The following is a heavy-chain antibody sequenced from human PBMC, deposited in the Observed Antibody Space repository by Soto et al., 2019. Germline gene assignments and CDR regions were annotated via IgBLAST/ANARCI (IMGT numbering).Heavy chain of an antibody. CDR1: GGSISSYY. CDR3: ARHPLSGYSSSSYYFDY. Sequence: PSETLSLTCTVSGGSISSYYWSWIRQPPGKGLEWIGYIYYSGSTNYNPSLKSRVTISVDTSKNQFSLKLSSVTAADTAVYYCARHPLSGYSSSSYYFDYPGQGTLVTVSS. J-gene: IGHJ4*02. D-gene: IGHD6-6*01. V-gene: IGHV4-59*08. CDR2: IYYSGST.